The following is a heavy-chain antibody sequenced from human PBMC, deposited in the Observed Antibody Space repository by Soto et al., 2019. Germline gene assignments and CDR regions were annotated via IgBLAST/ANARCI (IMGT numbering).Heavy chain of an antibody. CDR2: IIHNSAST. V-gene: IGHV1-69*12. D-gene: IGHD2-2*01. CDR3: ARARYVESQTGKTYYYGLDV. J-gene: IGHJ6*02. Sequence: QAHLEQSGTAVRKFGSSVRVSCQASGGFYNNYAIIWVRQAPGQGLEWVGGIIHNSASTKLGKKFRDRVPITADRYTDTAYVSLISLRYEDTAVYYCARARYVESQTGKTYYYGLDVWGQGATVIV. CDR1: GGFYNNYA.